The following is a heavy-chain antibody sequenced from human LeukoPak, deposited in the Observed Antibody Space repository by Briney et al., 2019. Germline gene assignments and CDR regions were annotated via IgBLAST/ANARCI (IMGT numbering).Heavy chain of an antibody. D-gene: IGHD3-10*01. CDR1: GGSISSSY. CDR2: IYTSGST. CDR3: ASSGVRGVFDH. V-gene: IGHV4-4*07. J-gene: IGHJ4*02. Sequence: SETLSLTCTVSGGSISSSYWSWIRQPPGKGLEWIGRIYTSGSTNYNPSLKSRVTMSVDTSKNQFSLKLSSVTAADTAVYYCASSGVRGVFDHWGQGTLVTVSS.